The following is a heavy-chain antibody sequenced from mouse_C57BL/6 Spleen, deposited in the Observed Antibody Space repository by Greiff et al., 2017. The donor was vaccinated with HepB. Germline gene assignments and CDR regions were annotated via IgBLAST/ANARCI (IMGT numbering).Heavy chain of an antibody. CDR1: GYSITSGYY. J-gene: IGHJ3*01. CDR3: ARDGSTAWFAY. CDR2: ISYDGSN. V-gene: IGHV3-6*01. Sequence: EVKVEESGPGLVKPSQSLSLTCSVTGYSITSGYYWNWIRQFPGNKLEWMGYISYDGSNNYNPSLKNRISITRDTSKNQFFLKLNSVTTEDTATYYCARDGSTAWFAYWGQGTLVTVSA. D-gene: IGHD5-1*01.